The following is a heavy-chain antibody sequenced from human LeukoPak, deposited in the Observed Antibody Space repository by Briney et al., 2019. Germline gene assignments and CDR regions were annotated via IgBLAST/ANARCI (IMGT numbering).Heavy chain of an antibody. D-gene: IGHD6-13*01. CDR1: GFTFDDYA. CDR2: ISWDGGST. J-gene: IGHJ6*03. Sequence: PGGSLRLSCAASGFTFDDYAMHWVRQTPGKGLEWVSLISWDGGSTYYAGSVKGRFTISRDNSKNSLYLQMNSLRAEDTALYYCAKDFAAAGNSHYYYYMDVWGKGTTVTVSS. CDR3: AKDFAAAGNSHYYYYMDV. V-gene: IGHV3-43D*03.